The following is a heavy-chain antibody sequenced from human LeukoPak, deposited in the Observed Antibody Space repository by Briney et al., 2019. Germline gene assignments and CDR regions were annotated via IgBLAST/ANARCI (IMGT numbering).Heavy chain of an antibody. V-gene: IGHV1-69*01. J-gene: IGHJ6*02. Sequence: SVKVSCKASGGTFSSYAISWVRQAPGQGLEWMGGIIPIFGIANYAQKFQGRVTITADESTSTAYMELSSLRSEDTAVYYCARDRVVAAAGGDYYYYGMDVWGQGTTVTVSS. D-gene: IGHD6-13*01. CDR1: GGTFSSYA. CDR2: IIPIFGIA. CDR3: ARDRVVAAAGGDYYYYGMDV.